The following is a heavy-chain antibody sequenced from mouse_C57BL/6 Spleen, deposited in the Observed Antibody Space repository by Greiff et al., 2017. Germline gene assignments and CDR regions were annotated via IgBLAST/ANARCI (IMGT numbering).Heavy chain of an antibody. Sequence: QVHVKQPGAELVKPGASVKLSCKASGYTFTSYWMHWVKQRPGQGLEWIGMIHPNSGSTNYNEKFKSKATLTVDKSSSTAYMQLSSLTSEDSAVYYCARHYYGSSPYAMDYWGQGTSVTVSS. CDR3: ARHYYGSSPYAMDY. D-gene: IGHD1-1*01. V-gene: IGHV1-64*01. CDR2: IHPNSGST. CDR1: GYTFTSYW. J-gene: IGHJ4*01.